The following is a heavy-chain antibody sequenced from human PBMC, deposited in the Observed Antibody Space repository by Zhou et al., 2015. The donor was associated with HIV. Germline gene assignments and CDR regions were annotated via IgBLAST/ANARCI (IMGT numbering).Heavy chain of an antibody. CDR1: GYTFTSYY. V-gene: IGHV1-46*01. D-gene: IGHD3-10*01. J-gene: IGHJ4*02. CDR2: INPSGGST. CDR3: ARDVSNRVRGASEPDY. Sequence: QVQLVQSGAEVKKPGASVKVSCKASGYTFTSYYMHWVRQAPGQGLEWMGIINPSGGSTSYAQKFQGRVTMTRDTSTSTVYMELSSLRSEDTAVYYCARDVSNRVRGASEPDYWGQGTLVTVSS.